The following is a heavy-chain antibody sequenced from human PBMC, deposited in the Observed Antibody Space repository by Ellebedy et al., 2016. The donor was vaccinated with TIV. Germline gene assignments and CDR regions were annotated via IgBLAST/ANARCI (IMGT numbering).Heavy chain of an antibody. J-gene: IGHJ2*01. CDR1: GGTFSTYA. V-gene: IGHV1-69*13. CDR2: TIPMFGTA. Sequence: AASVNVSCKASGGTFSTYAISWVRQAPGQGLEWLGGTIPMFGTANFAQRFQGRVTITADESRSTAYMELSSLRSEDTAVYYCAGDRAPSGRNCYFDLWGRGTLVTVSS. CDR3: AGDRAPSGRNCYFDL. D-gene: IGHD5-12*01.